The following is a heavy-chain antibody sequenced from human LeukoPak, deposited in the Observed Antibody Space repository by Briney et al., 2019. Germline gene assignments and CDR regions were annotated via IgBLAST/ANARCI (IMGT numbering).Heavy chain of an antibody. Sequence: GGSLRLSCAASGFTFSSYSMNWVRQAPGKGLEWVSAISGSGGSTYYADSVKGRFTISRDNSKNTLYLHMNSLRAEDTAVYYCAKGYYGSGSYGWFDLWGQGTLVSVSS. D-gene: IGHD3-10*01. CDR2: ISGSGGST. CDR1: GFTFSSYS. V-gene: IGHV3-23*01. CDR3: AKGYYGSGSYGWFDL. J-gene: IGHJ5*02.